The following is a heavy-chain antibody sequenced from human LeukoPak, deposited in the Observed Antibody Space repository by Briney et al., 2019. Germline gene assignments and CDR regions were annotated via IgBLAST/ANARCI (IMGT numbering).Heavy chain of an antibody. J-gene: IGHJ4*02. CDR3: ARTLSFDGYSDY. Sequence: SETLSLTCTVSVGSISSYYWSWIRQPPGKVLEWIGYIYYSGSTNYNPSLKSRVTISVDTSKNQFSLKLTSVTAADTAVYYCARTLSFDGYSDYWGQGTLVTVSS. CDR2: IYYSGST. CDR1: VGSISSYY. V-gene: IGHV4-59*01. D-gene: IGHD5-24*01.